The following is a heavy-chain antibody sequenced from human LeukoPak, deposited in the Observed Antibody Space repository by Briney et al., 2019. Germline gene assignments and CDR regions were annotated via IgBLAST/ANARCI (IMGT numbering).Heavy chain of an antibody. J-gene: IGHJ6*03. D-gene: IGHD2-21*02. CDR1: GGSISSSSYY. CDR3: ARVSPGDSYYYYYMDV. Sequence: SETLSLTCTVSGGSISSSSYYWGWIRQPPGKGLEWIGSIYYSGSTYYNPSLKSRVTISVDTSKNQFSLKLSSVTAAVTAVYYCARVSPGDSYYYYYMDVWGKGTTVTVSS. V-gene: IGHV4-39*07. CDR2: IYYSGST.